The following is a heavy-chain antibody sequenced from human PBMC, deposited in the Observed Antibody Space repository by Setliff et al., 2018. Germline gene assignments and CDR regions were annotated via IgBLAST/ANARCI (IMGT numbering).Heavy chain of an antibody. J-gene: IGHJ4*02. CDR2: INHSEST. V-gene: IGHV4-34*01. CDR3: AREPWYYNFWSGYTRDYFDY. D-gene: IGHD3-3*01. Sequence: SETLSLTCSVYGGSLTTYYWGWIRQPPGKGLEWIGEINHSESTNYNPALKSRVTISVDTSKNQFSLKLSSVTAADTAVYYCAREPWYYNFWSGYTRDYFDYWGQGTLVTVSS. CDR1: GGSLTTYY.